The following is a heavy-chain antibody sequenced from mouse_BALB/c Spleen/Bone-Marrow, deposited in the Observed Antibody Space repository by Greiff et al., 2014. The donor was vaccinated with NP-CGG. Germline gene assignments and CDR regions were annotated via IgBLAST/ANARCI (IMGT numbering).Heavy chain of an antibody. Sequence: EVQLQQSGAELVKPGASVKLSCTASGFNIKDTYMHWVKQRPEQGLEWIGRIDPANGNTKYDPKVQGKATITANTSSNTADLQLSSRTSEDTAVYYCAFYDYGSSLFAYWGQGTLVTVSA. J-gene: IGHJ3*01. CDR3: AFYDYGSSLFAY. D-gene: IGHD1-1*01. CDR2: IDPANGNT. CDR1: GFNIKDTY. V-gene: IGHV14-3*02.